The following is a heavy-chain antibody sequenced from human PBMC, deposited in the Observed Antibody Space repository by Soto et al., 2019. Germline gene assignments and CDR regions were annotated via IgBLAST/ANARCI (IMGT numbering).Heavy chain of an antibody. Sequence: QVQLVQAGAEVKKPGSSVKVSCKASGGTFSSYTISWVRQAPGQGLEWMGRIIPILGIANYAQKFQGRVTITADKSTSTAYMELSRLRSEDTAVYYFASAERNYDILTGYNYWGQGTLVTVSS. CDR2: IIPILGIA. CDR3: ASAERNYDILTGYNY. CDR1: GGTFSSYT. J-gene: IGHJ4*02. D-gene: IGHD3-9*01. V-gene: IGHV1-69*02.